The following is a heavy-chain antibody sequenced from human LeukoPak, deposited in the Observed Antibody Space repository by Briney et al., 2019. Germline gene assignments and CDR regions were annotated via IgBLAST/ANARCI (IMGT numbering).Heavy chain of an antibody. CDR2: IYYSGST. J-gene: IGHJ4*02. CDR3: ARIGRDGYNFHY. Sequence: SETLSLTCTISGGSISSYYWSWIRQPPGKGLEWIGYIYYSGSTNYNPSLKSRVTISVDTSKNQFSLKLSSVTAADTAVYYCARIGRDGYNFHYWGQGTLVTVSS. CDR1: GGSISSYY. D-gene: IGHD5-24*01. V-gene: IGHV4-59*08.